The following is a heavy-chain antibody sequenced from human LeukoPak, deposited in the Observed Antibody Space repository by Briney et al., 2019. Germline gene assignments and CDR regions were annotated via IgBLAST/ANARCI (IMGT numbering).Heavy chain of an antibody. CDR2: INHSGST. V-gene: IGHV4-34*01. J-gene: IGHJ2*01. Sequence: SETLSLTCAVYGGSFSGYYWSWIRQPPGKGPEWIGEINHSGSTNYNPSLKSRVTISVDTSKNQFSLKLSSVTAADTAVYYCARSDSRYWYFDLWGRGTLVTVSS. CDR3: ARSDSRYWYFDL. D-gene: IGHD3-22*01. CDR1: GGSFSGYY.